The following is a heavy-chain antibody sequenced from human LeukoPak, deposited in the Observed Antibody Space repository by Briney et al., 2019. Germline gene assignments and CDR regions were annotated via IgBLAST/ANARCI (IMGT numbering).Heavy chain of an antibody. D-gene: IGHD2-15*01. V-gene: IGHV4-34*01. CDR3: ARRRVVVVAATVPSLKRYWYFDL. J-gene: IGHJ2*01. CDR2: INHSGST. Sequence: SSETLSLTCAVYGGSFSGYYWSWIRQPPGKGLEWIGEINHSGSTNYHPSLKSRVTISVDTSKNQFSLKLSSVTAADTAVYYCARRRVVVVAATVPSLKRYWYFDLWGRGTLVTVSS. CDR1: GGSFSGYY.